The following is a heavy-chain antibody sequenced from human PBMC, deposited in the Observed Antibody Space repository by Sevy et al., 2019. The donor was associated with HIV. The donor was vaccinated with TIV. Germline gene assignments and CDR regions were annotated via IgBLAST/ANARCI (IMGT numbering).Heavy chain of an antibody. Sequence: ASVKVSCKASGYTFTSYGISWVRQAPGQGLEWMGWISAYNGNTNYAQKLQGSVTMTTDTSTSTAYMELRSLRSDDTAVYYCARLSSGWYNYYYYGMDVWGQGTTVTVSS. CDR3: ARLSSGWYNYYYYGMDV. CDR1: GYTFTSYG. V-gene: IGHV1-18*01. D-gene: IGHD6-19*01. CDR2: ISAYNGNT. J-gene: IGHJ6*02.